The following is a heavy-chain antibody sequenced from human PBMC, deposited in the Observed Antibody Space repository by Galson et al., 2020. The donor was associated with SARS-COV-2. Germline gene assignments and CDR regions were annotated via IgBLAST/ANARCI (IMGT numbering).Heavy chain of an antibody. CDR1: GLTFDDYA. CDR3: AKSGFSYGHPDYYYYGMDV. V-gene: IGHV3-43D*03. Sequence: GESLKISCAASGLTFDDYAMHWVRQTREKGLEWVSSINGDGDFTYYADSAKGRFTISRDNSKNSLYLQMNSLRPEDSALYYCAKSGFSYGHPDYYYYGMDVWGQGTTSPSP. J-gene: IGHJ6*02. CDR2: INGDGDFT. D-gene: IGHD3-10*01.